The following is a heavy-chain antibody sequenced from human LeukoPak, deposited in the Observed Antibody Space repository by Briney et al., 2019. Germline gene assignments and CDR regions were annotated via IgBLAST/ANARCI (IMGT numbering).Heavy chain of an antibody. CDR3: TGGSGWYSPDY. D-gene: IGHD6-19*01. CDR2: IKSKTDGGTT. Sequence: GGSLRLSCAASGFTFSNAWMSWVRQAPGKGLEGVGRIKSKTDGGTTDYAAPVKGRFTISRDDSKNTANLQMNSLKTEDTAVYYCTGGSGWYSPDYWGQGTMVTVSS. J-gene: IGHJ4*02. V-gene: IGHV3-15*01. CDR1: GFTFSNAW.